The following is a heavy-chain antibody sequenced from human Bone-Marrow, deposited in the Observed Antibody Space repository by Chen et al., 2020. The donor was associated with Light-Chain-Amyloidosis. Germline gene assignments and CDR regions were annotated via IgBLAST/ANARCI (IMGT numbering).Heavy chain of an antibody. CDR1: GFTFSDFY. D-gene: IGHD3-16*01. Sequence: QVQLVESGGGLVKPGGSLRLSCAASGFTFSDFYMSWIRQAPGKGLEWISYISSSSSAIYYADSVKGRFTISRDNAENSVYLQMNSLRVEDTALYYCAKGGASFDYWGQGTLVTVSS. CDR2: ISSSSSAI. CDR3: AKGGASFDY. V-gene: IGHV3-11*04. J-gene: IGHJ4*02.